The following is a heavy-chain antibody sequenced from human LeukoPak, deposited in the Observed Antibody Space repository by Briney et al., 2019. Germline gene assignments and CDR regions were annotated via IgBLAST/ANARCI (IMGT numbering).Heavy chain of an antibody. CDR1: GGSISSGSYY. CDR2: IYTSGST. Sequence: SETLSLTCTVSGGSISSGSYYWSWIRQPAGKGLEWIGRIYTSGSTNYNPSLKSRVTISVDTSKNQFSLKLSSVTAADTAVYYCAREGERVEHGYNYNYWGQGTLVTVSS. D-gene: IGHD5-24*01. CDR3: AREGERVEHGYNYNY. V-gene: IGHV4-61*02. J-gene: IGHJ4*02.